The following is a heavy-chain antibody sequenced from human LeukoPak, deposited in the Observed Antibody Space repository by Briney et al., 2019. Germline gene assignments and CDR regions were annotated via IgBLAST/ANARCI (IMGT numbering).Heavy chain of an antibody. V-gene: IGHV4-30-2*01. D-gene: IGHD3-10*01. CDR3: ARVMVRGVIIDYFDY. CDR1: GGPISSGGYS. CDR2: IYHSGST. Sequence: SETLSLTCAVSGGPISSGGYSWSWIRQPPGKGLEWIGYIYHSGSTYYNPSLKSRVTISVDRSKNQFSLKLSSVTAADTAVYYCARVMVRGVIIDYFDYWGQGTLVTVSS. J-gene: IGHJ4*02.